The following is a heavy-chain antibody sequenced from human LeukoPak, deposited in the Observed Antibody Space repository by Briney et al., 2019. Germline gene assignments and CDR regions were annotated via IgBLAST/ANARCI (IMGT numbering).Heavy chain of an antibody. CDR1: GYSFTGYY. CDR3: ARGGFASIAETPFFDY. J-gene: IGHJ4*02. V-gene: IGHV1-2*06. CDR2: IHPNSGGT. D-gene: IGHD6-6*01. Sequence: ASVKVSCKASGYSFTGYYLHWVRQAPGQGLEWMGRIHPNSGGTNYAQKFQGRVTMTGDTSISTAYMGLSRLGSDDAAIYYCARGGFASIAETPFFDYWGQGTLVTVSS.